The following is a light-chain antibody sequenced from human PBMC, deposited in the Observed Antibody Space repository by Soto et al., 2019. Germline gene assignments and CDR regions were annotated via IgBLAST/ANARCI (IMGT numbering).Light chain of an antibody. Sequence: EIVLTQSPGTLSLSPGERATLSCRASQSVSSSYLAWYQQKPGQAPRLLIYGASSRATGIPDRFSGSGSGTDFPLTISRLEPEDFAVYYCQQYGRSLTFGGGTKVEIK. J-gene: IGKJ4*01. CDR1: QSVSSSY. V-gene: IGKV3-20*01. CDR3: QQYGRSLT. CDR2: GAS.